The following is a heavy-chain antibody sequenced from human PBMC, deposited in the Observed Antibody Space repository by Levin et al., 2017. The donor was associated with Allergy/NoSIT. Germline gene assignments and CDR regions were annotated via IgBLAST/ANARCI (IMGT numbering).Heavy chain of an antibody. J-gene: IGHJ4*02. CDR3: ARQEAIVAGTGGGDYFDY. CDR1: GGSISRSSYY. D-gene: IGHD6-19*01. Sequence: PSETLSLTCTVSGGSISRSSYYWGWVRQPPGKGLEWVGSIYYSGMTYYNPSLRSRVTISVDTSKNQFSLKLSSVTAADTAVYYCARQEAIVAGTGGGDYFDYWGQGTLVTVSS. V-gene: IGHV4-39*01. CDR2: IYYSGMT.